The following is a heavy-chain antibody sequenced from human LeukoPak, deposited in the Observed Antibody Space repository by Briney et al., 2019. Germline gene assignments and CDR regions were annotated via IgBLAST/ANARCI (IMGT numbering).Heavy chain of an antibody. CDR2: IYHSGST. D-gene: IGHD3-10*01. CDR1: GYSISSGHY. CDR3: ARDYGSGSMDY. V-gene: IGHV4-38-2*02. J-gene: IGHJ4*02. Sequence: PSETLSLTCTVSGYSISSGHYWGWIRQPPGKRLEWIGSIYHSGSTYYNPSLKSRVTISVDTSKNQFSLKLSSVTAADTAVYYCARDYGSGSMDYWGQGTLVTVSS.